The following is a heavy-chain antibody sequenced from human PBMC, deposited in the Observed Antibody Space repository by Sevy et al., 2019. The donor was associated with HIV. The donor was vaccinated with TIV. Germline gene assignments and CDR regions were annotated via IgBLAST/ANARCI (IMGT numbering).Heavy chain of an antibody. J-gene: IGHJ6*02. V-gene: IGHV3-30*04. CDR1: GFTFSSYD. Sequence: GGSLRLSCAASGFTFSSYDMHWVRQAPGKGLEWVADISYDGSNKYYADSVKGRFTISRDNSKNTLYLQMNSLRAEDTAVYYCARETHIAAAGTDYYYGMDVWGQGTTVTVSS. D-gene: IGHD6-13*01. CDR3: ARETHIAAAGTDYYYGMDV. CDR2: ISYDGSNK.